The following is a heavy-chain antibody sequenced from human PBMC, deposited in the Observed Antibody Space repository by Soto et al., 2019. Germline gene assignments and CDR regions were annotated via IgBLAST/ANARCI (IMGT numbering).Heavy chain of an antibody. CDR1: GFTVSSNY. J-gene: IGHJ4*02. D-gene: IGHD3-9*01. CDR2: IYSGGST. Sequence: GGSLRLSCAASGFTVSSNYMSWVRQAPGKGLEWVSVIYSGGSTYYADSVKGRFTISRDNSKNTLYLQMNSLRAEDTAVYYCARGAIHYDILTGYYFDYWGQGTLVTVSS. V-gene: IGHV3-66*01. CDR3: ARGAIHYDILTGYYFDY.